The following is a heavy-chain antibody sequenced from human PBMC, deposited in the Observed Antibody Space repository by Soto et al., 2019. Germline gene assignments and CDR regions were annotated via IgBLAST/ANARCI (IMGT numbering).Heavy chain of an antibody. Sequence: QVQLVQSGAEVKKPGASVKVSCKTSGYTCTGKHMHWVRQAPGEWLEWMGRIDPKNGDTAYAQDFQGRVTMTSNTSLNTAYMDLTSLTSDDTAMYYCARENFHYDYWGQGTLITVSS. CDR1: GYTCTGKH. J-gene: IGHJ4*02. CDR3: ARENFHYDY. V-gene: IGHV1-2*06. D-gene: IGHD1-26*01. CDR2: IDPKNGDT.